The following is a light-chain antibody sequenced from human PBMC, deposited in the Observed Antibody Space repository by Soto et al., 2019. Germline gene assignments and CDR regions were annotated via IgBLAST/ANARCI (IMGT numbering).Light chain of an antibody. J-gene: IGLJ2*01. CDR3: QTWGTGIV. V-gene: IGLV4-69*01. CDR1: SGHSTYA. CDR2: VNSDGSH. Sequence: QPVLTQSPSASASLGASVRLTCTLSSGHSTYAIAWHQQQPEKGPRYLMKVNSDGSHTKADGIPDRFSGSSSGAERYLTISSLQSEDEAEYYCQTWGTGIVFGGGTKVTVL.